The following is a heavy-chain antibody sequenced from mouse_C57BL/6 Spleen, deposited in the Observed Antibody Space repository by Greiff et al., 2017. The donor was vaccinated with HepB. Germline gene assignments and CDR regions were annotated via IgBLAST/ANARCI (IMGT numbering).Heavy chain of an antibody. CDR3: ARADYGSTHYFDY. V-gene: IGHV1-50*01. CDR1: GYTFTSYW. CDR2: IDPSDSYT. Sequence: QVQLQQPGAELVKPGASVKLSCKASGYTFTSYWMQWVKQRPGQGLEWIGEIDPSDSYTNYNQKFKGKATLTVDTSSSTAYMQLSSLTSEDSAVYYCARADYGSTHYFDYWGQGTTLTVSS. J-gene: IGHJ2*01. D-gene: IGHD1-1*01.